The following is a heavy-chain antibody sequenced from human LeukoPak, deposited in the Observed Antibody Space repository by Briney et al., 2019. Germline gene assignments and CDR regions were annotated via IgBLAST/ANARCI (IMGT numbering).Heavy chain of an antibody. CDR2: INHSGST. Sequence: SETLSLTCAVYGGSFSGYYWSWIRQPPGNGLEWIGEINHSGSTNYNPSLKSRVAISVDTSKNQFSLKLSSVTAADTAVYYCARGLSSGWYGTGPGYYYYGMDVWGQGTTVTVSS. CDR1: GGSFSGYY. J-gene: IGHJ6*02. CDR3: ARGLSSGWYGTGPGYYYYGMDV. D-gene: IGHD6-19*01. V-gene: IGHV4-34*01.